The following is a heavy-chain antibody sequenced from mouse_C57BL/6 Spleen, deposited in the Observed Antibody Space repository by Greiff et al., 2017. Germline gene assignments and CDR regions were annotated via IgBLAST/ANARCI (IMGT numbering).Heavy chain of an antibody. J-gene: IGHJ2*01. Sequence: VQLQQSGAELVRPGASVKLSCKASGYTFTDYYINWVKQRPGQGLEWIARIYPGSGNTYYNEKFKGKATLTAEKSSSTAYMQLSSLTSEDSAVYFCARERNCFDYWGQGTTLTVSS. CDR2: IYPGSGNT. CDR3: ARERNCFDY. V-gene: IGHV1-76*01. CDR1: GYTFTDYY. D-gene: IGHD4-1*01.